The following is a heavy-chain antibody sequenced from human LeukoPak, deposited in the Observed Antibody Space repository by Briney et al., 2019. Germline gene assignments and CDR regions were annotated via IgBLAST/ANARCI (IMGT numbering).Heavy chain of an antibody. Sequence: SETLSLTCTIYGGSFSALYWSWVRQPPGKGLEWIGQIDHSGSTKYNPSLKSRVTISVAASKNQFSLTLTSVTAADTAVYYCARIPGSSSFDYWGQGTLVTVSS. V-gene: IGHV4-34*01. CDR1: GGSFSALY. CDR2: IDHSGST. CDR3: ARIPGSSSFDY. J-gene: IGHJ4*02. D-gene: IGHD6-13*01.